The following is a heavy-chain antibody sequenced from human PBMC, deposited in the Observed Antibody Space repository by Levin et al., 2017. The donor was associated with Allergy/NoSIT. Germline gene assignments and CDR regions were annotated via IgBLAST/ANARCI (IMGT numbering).Heavy chain of an antibody. Sequence: SETLSLTCSAPGGPVSSGTYYWSWIRRPPGKGLEWIGYINYRGVTKYNPSLKSRVTISVDTSKNEFSLKVTSVTAADTAVYYCARNRIIVSGGNDYYYGMDVWGQGTTVTVSS. CDR2: INYRGVT. CDR1: GGPVSSGTYY. D-gene: IGHD5/OR15-5a*01. CDR3: ARNRIIVSGGNDYYYGMDV. V-gene: IGHV4-61*01. J-gene: IGHJ6*02.